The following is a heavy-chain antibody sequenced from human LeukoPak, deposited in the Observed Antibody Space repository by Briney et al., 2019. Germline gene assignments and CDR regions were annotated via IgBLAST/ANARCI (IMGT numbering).Heavy chain of an antibody. CDR1: GFTFDDCA. Sequence: PGRSLRLSCAASGFTFDDCAMHWVRQAPGKGLEWVSGISWNSGSIGYADSVKGRFTISRDNAKNSLYLQMNSLRAEDTALYYCAKGAAGFDAFDIWGQGTMVTVSS. J-gene: IGHJ3*02. D-gene: IGHD6-13*01. CDR2: ISWNSGSI. V-gene: IGHV3-9*01. CDR3: AKGAAGFDAFDI.